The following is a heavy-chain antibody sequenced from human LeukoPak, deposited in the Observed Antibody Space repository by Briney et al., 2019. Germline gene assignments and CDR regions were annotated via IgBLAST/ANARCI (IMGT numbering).Heavy chain of an antibody. CDR1: GGSFSGYY. CDR2: INHSGST. J-gene: IGHJ4*02. D-gene: IGHD3-10*01. Sequence: SETLSLTCAVYGGSFSGYYWSWIRQPPGKGLEWIGEINHSGSTDYNPSLKSRVTISVDTSKNQFSLKLSSVTAADTAVYYCAMAPVLLWFGGFDYWGQGTLVTVSS. V-gene: IGHV4-34*01. CDR3: AMAPVLLWFGGFDY.